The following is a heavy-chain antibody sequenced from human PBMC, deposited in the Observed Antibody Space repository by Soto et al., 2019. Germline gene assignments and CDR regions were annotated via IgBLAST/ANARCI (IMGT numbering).Heavy chain of an antibody. J-gene: IGHJ5*02. CDR3: ARGRTFILQQQLLARTEGRFDP. CDR1: GGTFSSYA. Sequence: QVQLVQSGAEVKKPVSSVKVSCKASGGTFSSYAISWVRHAPGQGLEWMGGFIPIFGTANYAQKLQCRVTSTADEGTSPDYMGLRSLRSEDTAVYYGARGRTFILQQQLLARTEGRFDPWGQGTLVTLS. V-gene: IGHV1-69*01. D-gene: IGHD6-13*01. CDR2: FIPIFGTA.